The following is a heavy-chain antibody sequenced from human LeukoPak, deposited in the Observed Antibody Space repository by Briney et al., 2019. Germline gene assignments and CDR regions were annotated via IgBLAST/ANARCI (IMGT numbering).Heavy chain of an antibody. D-gene: IGHD3-3*01. J-gene: IGHJ3*02. Sequence: ASVKVSCKASGYTFTGYYIHWVRQAPGQGLEWMGWINPDSGGTNYAQKFQGRVTMTTDTSISTAYMELSRLRSDDTAVYYCARDLYDFWSGYYCAFDIWGQGTMVTASS. CDR3: ARDLYDFWSGYYCAFDI. V-gene: IGHV1-2*02. CDR2: INPDSGGT. CDR1: GYTFTGYY.